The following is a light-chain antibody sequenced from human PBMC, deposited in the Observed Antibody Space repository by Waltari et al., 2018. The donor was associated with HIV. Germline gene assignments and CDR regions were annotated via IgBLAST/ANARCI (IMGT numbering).Light chain of an antibody. CDR2: EVN. Sequence: QSALTQSASVSGSPVQSITISCTGTSSDVGSYNLVSWYQHHPGKAPKLMIYEVNKRPSGVSNRFSGSKSGNTASLTISGLQAEDEADYYCCSYAGSSTSVVFGGGTKLTVL. V-gene: IGLV2-23*02. J-gene: IGLJ2*01. CDR1: SSDVGSYNL. CDR3: CSYAGSSTSVV.